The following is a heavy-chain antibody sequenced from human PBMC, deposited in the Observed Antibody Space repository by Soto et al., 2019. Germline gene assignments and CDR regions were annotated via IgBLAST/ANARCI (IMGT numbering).Heavy chain of an antibody. CDR1: GGTFSSYT. V-gene: IGHV1-69*08. CDR3: ARDIPSDDSSGYYFGY. J-gene: IGHJ4*02. Sequence: QVQLVQSGAEVKKPGSSVKVSCKASGGTFSSYTISWVRQAPGQGLEWMGRIIPILGIANYAQKFQGRVTITADKSTSTVYMELSSLRSEDTAVSYCARDIPSDDSSGYYFGYWGQGTMVTVSS. CDR2: IIPILGIA. D-gene: IGHD3-22*01.